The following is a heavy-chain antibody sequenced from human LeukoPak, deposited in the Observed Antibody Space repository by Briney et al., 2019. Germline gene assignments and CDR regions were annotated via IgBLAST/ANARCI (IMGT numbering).Heavy chain of an antibody. D-gene: IGHD3-22*01. J-gene: IGHJ5*02. CDR3: ARDETPIVVDLENWFDP. CDR2: IYHSGST. V-gene: IGHV4-38-2*02. CDR1: GYSISSGYY. Sequence: SETLSLTCTVSGYSISSGYYWGWIRPPPGKGLEWIGSIYHSGSTYYNPSLKSRVTISVDTSKNQFSLKLSSVTAADTAVYYCARDETPIVVDLENWFDPWGQGTLVTVSS.